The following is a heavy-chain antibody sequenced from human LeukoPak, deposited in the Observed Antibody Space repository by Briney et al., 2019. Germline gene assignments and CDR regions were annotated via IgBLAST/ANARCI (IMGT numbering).Heavy chain of an antibody. Sequence: GGSLRLSCAASRFTFRSYAMHWVRQAPGKGLEWVAVISYDGSNKYYADSVKGRFTISRDNSKNTLYLQMNSLRAEDTAVYYCARVKHGYSGYGRLHYGMDVWGQGTTVTVSS. CDR3: ARVKHGYSGYGRLHYGMDV. CDR2: ISYDGSNK. J-gene: IGHJ6*02. D-gene: IGHD5-12*01. CDR1: RFTFRSYA. V-gene: IGHV3-30-3*01.